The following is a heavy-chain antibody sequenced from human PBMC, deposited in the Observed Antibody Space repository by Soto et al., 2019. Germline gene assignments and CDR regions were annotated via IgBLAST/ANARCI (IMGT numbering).Heavy chain of an antibody. J-gene: IGHJ4*02. CDR1: GFTFNNYW. CDR2: VNGDGRST. Sequence: EVQLVESGGGLVQPGGSLRLSCAASGFTFNNYWIHWVRQAPGQGLVWVSRVNGDGRSTNYADSVMGRFTISRDNAKNTVYLQMNSLRADDTAVFYCARGISGSYGFDYWGQGTQVTVSS. CDR3: ARGISGSYGFDY. V-gene: IGHV3-74*01. D-gene: IGHD6-19*01.